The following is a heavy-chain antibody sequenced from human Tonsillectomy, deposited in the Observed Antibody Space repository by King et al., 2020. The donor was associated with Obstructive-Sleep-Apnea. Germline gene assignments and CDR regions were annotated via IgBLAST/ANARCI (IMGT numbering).Heavy chain of an antibody. CDR1: GFPLTTRAMC. J-gene: IGHJ3*02. CDR3: ARVVADGYDAFDI. CDR2: IDWADDK. Sequence: TLKESGPALVKSTQTLTLTCTFSGFPLTTRAMCVGWIPQPPGKALEWLALIDWADDKYSSTSLKTRLTISKDTPKNQVAPTMTNLDPADTGTYYCARVVADGYDAFDIWGQGTMVTVSS. D-gene: IGHD5-24*01. V-gene: IGHV2-70*01.